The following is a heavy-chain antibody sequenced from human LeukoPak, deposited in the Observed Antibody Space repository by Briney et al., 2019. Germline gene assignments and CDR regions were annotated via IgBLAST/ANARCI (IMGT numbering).Heavy chain of an antibody. Sequence: GGSLRLSCAASGFTFSSYALSWVRQAPGKGMEWVSTVSGSGHTTYYADSVKGRFTISRDSSKSTVYLQMSSLRVEDTAVYTCAKDWSPRWLVLRDDSEYFHHWGQGTLVTVSS. J-gene: IGHJ1*01. CDR3: AKDWSPRWLVLRDDSEYFHH. D-gene: IGHD6-19*01. CDR2: VSGSGHTT. V-gene: IGHV3-23*01. CDR1: GFTFSSYA.